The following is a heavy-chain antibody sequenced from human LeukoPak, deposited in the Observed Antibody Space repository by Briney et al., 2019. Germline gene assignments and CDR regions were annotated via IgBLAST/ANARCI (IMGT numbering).Heavy chain of an antibody. Sequence: PSRTLSLTCTVSGGSISSGDYYWSWIRQPPGTGLEWIGYIYYSGSTYYNPSLKSRVTISVDTSKNQFSLKLSSVTAADTAVYYCARRNYYDSSGYDYWGQGTLVTVSS. J-gene: IGHJ4*02. D-gene: IGHD3-22*01. CDR2: IYYSGST. CDR1: GGSISSGDYY. CDR3: ARRNYYDSSGYDY. V-gene: IGHV4-30-4*01.